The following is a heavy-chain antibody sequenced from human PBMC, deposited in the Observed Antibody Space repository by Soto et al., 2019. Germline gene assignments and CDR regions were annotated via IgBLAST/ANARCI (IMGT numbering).Heavy chain of an antibody. CDR1: GGSIGTYY. V-gene: IGHV4-59*01. Sequence: PSETLSLTCTVSGGSIGTYYWSWIRQPPGKGLEWIGYIYYRGNTDYNPPLKSRVTISVDTSKNQFSLKLSSVTAADTAVYYCASRIYSGYDYYYYYGMDVWGQGTTVTVS. CDR2: IYYRGNT. J-gene: IGHJ6*02. CDR3: ASRIYSGYDYYYYYGMDV. D-gene: IGHD5-12*01.